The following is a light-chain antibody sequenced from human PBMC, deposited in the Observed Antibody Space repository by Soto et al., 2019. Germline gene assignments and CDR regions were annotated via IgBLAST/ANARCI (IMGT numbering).Light chain of an antibody. CDR2: DVS. CDR1: SSDVGSYNY. V-gene: IGLV2-14*01. J-gene: IGLJ1*01. CDR3: CSYVGRNTYV. Sequence: QSVLTQPASVSGSPGQSITISCTGTSSDVGSYNYVSWYQQHPGKAPKVLIYDVSNRPSGVSDRFSGSKAGNTASLTISGLQAEDEADYYCCSYVGRNTYVFGTGTKVTVL.